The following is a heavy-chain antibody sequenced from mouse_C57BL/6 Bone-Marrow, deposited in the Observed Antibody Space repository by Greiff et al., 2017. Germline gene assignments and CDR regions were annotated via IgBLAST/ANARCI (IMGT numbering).Heavy chain of an antibody. CDR3: ARHHYYYGNSYVSFAY. CDR2: ISSGGSYT. Sequence: EVQRVESGGDLVKPGGSLKLSCAASGFTFSSYGMSWVRQTPDKRLEWVATISSGGSYTYYPDSVKGRFTISRDNAKNTLYLQMSSLKSEDTAMYYCARHHYYYGNSYVSFAYWGQGTLVTVSA. V-gene: IGHV5-6*01. D-gene: IGHD1-1*01. CDR1: GFTFSSYG. J-gene: IGHJ3*01.